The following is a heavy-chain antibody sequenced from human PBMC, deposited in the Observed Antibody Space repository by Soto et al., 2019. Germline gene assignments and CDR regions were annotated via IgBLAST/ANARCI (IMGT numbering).Heavy chain of an antibody. CDR3: AATHGITGTTGYFDY. V-gene: IGHV4-39*01. J-gene: IGHJ4*02. CDR1: GGYISSSSYY. Sequence: SSETLSLTCTVSGGYISSSSYYWGWIRQPPGKGLEWIGSIYYSGSTYYNPSLKSRVTISVDTSKNQFSLKLSSVTAADTAVYYCAATHGITGTTGYFDYWGQGTLVTVSS. D-gene: IGHD1-7*01. CDR2: IYYSGST.